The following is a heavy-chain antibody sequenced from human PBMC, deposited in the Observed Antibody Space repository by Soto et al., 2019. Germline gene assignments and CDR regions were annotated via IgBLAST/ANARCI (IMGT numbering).Heavy chain of an antibody. Sequence: VASVKVSCKASGYTFTSYGISWVRQAPGQGLEWMGWISAYNGKTNYAKKLQGRVTMTTETSTSTAYMELRSLRSDDTAVYYCARLIPENRGYSYGYFSRFSYINWFDHWG. CDR3: ARLIPENRGYSYGYFSRFSYINWFDH. V-gene: IGHV1-18*01. CDR1: GYTFTSYG. CDR2: ISAYNGKT. D-gene: IGHD5-18*01. J-gene: IGHJ5*02.